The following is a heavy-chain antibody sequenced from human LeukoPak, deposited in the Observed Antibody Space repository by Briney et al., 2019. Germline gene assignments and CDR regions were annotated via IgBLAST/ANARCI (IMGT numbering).Heavy chain of an antibody. CDR1: GYTFTGYY. Sequence: GASVKVSCKASGYTFTGYYMHWVRQAPGQGLEWMGWINPNSGGTNYAQKFQGRVTMTRDTSISTAYMELSRLRSDDTAVYYCARSATLVETTVVTTYFDYWGQGTLVTVSS. V-gene: IGHV1-2*02. J-gene: IGHJ4*02. D-gene: IGHD4-23*01. CDR2: INPNSGGT. CDR3: ARSATLVETTVVTTYFDY.